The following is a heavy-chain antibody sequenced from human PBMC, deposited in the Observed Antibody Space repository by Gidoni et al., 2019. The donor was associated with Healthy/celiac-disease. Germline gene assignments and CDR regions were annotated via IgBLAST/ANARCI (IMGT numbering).Heavy chain of an antibody. CDR1: GGSISSGGYY. V-gene: IGHV4-31*01. J-gene: IGHJ2*01. CDR2: IYYSGST. D-gene: IGHD6-25*01. CDR3: ARAATDDYWYFDL. Sequence: QVQLQESGPGLVKPSQPLSLTCTVSGGSISSGGYYWSWIRQHPGKGLEWIGYIYYSGSTYYNPSLKSLVTISVDTSKNQFSLKLSSVTAADTAVYYCARAATDDYWYFDLWGRGTLVTVSS.